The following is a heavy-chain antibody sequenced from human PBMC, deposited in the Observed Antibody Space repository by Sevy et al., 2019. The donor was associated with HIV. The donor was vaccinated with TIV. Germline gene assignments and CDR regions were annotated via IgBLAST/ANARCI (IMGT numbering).Heavy chain of an antibody. D-gene: IGHD6-13*01. CDR2: INPDSGGP. V-gene: IGHV1-2*02. CDR3: VRDDRAGYFEY. J-gene: IGHJ4*02. Sequence: ASVKVSCKASGYTFTGYYMHWMRQAPGQGLEWMGWINPDSGGPTYSPKFQGRVTLTRDTSISTAYMDLSRLKSDDTAVYYCVRDDRAGYFEYWGQGTLVTASP. CDR1: GYTFTGYY.